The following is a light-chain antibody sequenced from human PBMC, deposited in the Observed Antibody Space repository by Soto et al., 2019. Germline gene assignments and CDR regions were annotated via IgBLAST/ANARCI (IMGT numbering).Light chain of an antibody. J-gene: IGLJ1*01. Sequence: VLTQLPSASGTPGQRVTISCSGSSSNIGSNYVYWYQQLPGTAPKLLIYSNNQRPSGVPDRFSSSKSGTSASLAISGLRSEDEADYYCAAWDDSLSGYVFGTGTRSPS. V-gene: IGLV1-47*02. CDR2: SNN. CDR1: SSNIGSNY. CDR3: AAWDDSLSGYV.